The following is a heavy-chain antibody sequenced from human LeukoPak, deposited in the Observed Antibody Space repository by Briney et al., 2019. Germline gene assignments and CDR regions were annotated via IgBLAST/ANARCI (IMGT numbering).Heavy chain of an antibody. Sequence: GASVKVSCKASGYAFTSYGISWVRQAPGQGLEWMGWISAYNGNTNYAQKLQGRVTMTTDTSTSTAYMEQSSLRSEDTAVYYCARGGVAYCGGDCWSDYWGQGTLVTVSS. V-gene: IGHV1-18*01. D-gene: IGHD2-21*02. J-gene: IGHJ4*02. CDR2: ISAYNGNT. CDR3: ARGGVAYCGGDCWSDY. CDR1: GYAFTSYG.